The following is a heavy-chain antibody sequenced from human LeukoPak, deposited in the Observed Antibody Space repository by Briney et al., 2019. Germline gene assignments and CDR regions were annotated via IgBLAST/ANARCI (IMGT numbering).Heavy chain of an antibody. CDR2: ISSNGGST. CDR3: ARVHCSGGSCGMDV. V-gene: IGHV3-64*01. Sequence: GGSLRLSCAVSGFTFSSYAMHWVRQAPGKGLEYVSAISSNGGSTYYANSVKGRFTISRDNSKNTLYLQMGSLRAEDMAVYYCARVHCSGGSCGMDVWGQGTTVTVSS. D-gene: IGHD2-15*01. CDR1: GFTFSSYA. J-gene: IGHJ6*02.